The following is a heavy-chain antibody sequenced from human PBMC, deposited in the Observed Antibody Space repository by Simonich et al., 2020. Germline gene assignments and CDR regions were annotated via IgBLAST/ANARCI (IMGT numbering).Heavy chain of an antibody. CDR3: ARGGLADRRIVYYYYMDV. Sequence: QVQLVQSGAEVKKPGSSVKVSCKASGGTFSSYAISWVRQAPGKGLGWRGGIYPIPAIANSAQKFRGRVTITAENSTTTAYMELSSLRSEDTAVYYCARGGLADRRIVYYYYMDVWGKGTTVTVSS. CDR2: IYPIPAIA. J-gene: IGHJ6*03. D-gene: IGHD2-15*01. V-gene: IGHV1-69*09. CDR1: GGTFSSYA.